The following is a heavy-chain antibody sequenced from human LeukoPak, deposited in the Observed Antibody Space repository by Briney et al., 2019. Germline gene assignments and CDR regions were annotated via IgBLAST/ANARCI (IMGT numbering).Heavy chain of an antibody. J-gene: IGHJ4*02. CDR1: GGSLSSSY. CDR2: IYYSGST. V-gene: IGHV4-59*01. CDR3: ARVLNGMVVAS. Sequence: SETLSLTCTVSGGSLSSSYWSWIRQPPGKGLEWIGYIYYSGSTNYNPSLKSRVTISVDTSKNQFSLKLSSVTAADTAVYYCARVLNGMVVASWGQGTLVTVSS. D-gene: IGHD2-15*01.